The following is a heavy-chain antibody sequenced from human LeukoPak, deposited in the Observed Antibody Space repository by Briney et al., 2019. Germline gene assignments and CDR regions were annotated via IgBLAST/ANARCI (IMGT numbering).Heavy chain of an antibody. CDR2: ISGSGGST. CDR1: GFTFSSYA. J-gene: IGHJ4*02. Sequence: HPGGSLRLSCAASGFTFSSYAMSWVRQAPGKGLEWVSAISGSGGSTYYADSVKGRFTISRDNSRNTLYLQMNSLRAEDTAVYYCAKWGGYYYASFDYWGQGTLVTVSS. CDR3: AKWGGYYYASFDY. D-gene: IGHD3-22*01. V-gene: IGHV3-23*01.